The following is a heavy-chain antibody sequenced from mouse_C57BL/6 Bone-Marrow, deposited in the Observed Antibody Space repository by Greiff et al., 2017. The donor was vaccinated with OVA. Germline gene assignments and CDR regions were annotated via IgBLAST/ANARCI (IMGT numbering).Heavy chain of an antibody. V-gene: IGHV1-72*01. CDR3: ARGDWERYFDV. Sequence: QVQLQQPGAELVKPGASVKLSCKASGYTFTSYWMHWVKQRPGRGLVWIGRIDPNSGGTKYNEKFKSKATLTVDKPSRAAYMQSSSLTSEDSAVYYCARGDWERYFDVWGTGTTVTVSS. CDR1: GYTFTSYW. D-gene: IGHD4-1*01. CDR2: IDPNSGGT. J-gene: IGHJ1*03.